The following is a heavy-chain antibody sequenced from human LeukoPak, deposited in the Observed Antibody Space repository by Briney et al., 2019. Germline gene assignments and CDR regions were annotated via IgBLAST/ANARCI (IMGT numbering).Heavy chain of an antibody. CDR3: AKXEYYYGSGRSDY. V-gene: IGHV3-23*01. CDR2: ISGSGGST. J-gene: IGHJ4*02. D-gene: IGHD3-10*01. CDR1: GFTFSSYA. Sequence: GSLXXXCAASGFTFSSYAMSWVRQAPGKGLEWVSAISGSGGSTYYADSVKGRFTISRDNSKNTLYLKMNSLRDEDRAVYYXAKXEYYYGSGRSDYWGQGTLVTVSS.